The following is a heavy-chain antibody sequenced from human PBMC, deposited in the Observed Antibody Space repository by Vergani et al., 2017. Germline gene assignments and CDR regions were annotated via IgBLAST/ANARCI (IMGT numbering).Heavy chain of an antibody. Sequence: QVQLVQSGAEVKKPGASVKVSCKVSGYTLTELSMHWVRQAPGKGLEWMGGFDPEDGETIYAQKFQGRVTITRDTSTSTVYVEVTSLRSDDTAVYYCAREPPLTGFFDYWGQGTLVTVSS. J-gene: IGHJ4*02. CDR1: GYTLTELS. V-gene: IGHV1-24*01. D-gene: IGHD3-9*01. CDR2: FDPEDGET. CDR3: AREPPLTGFFDY.